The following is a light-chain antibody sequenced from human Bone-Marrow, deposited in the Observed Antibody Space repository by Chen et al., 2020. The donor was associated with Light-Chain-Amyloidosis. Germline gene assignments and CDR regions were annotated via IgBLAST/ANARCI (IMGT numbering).Light chain of an antibody. CDR3: QVWDRSSDRPV. V-gene: IGLV3-21*02. CDR1: NIGSKS. CDR2: DDS. Sequence: SYVLTQPSSLSVAPGQTATIACGGNNIGSKSVHWYQQTPGQAPLLVVYDDSDRPSGIPERLSGSNYGNTATLTISRVEAGDEADYYCQVWDRSSDRPVFGGGTKLTVL. J-gene: IGLJ3*02.